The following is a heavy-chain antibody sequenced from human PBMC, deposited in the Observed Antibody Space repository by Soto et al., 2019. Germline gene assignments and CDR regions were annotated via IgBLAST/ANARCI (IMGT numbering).Heavy chain of an antibody. Sequence: VESLKRSGKGCGCSLTRHWIGWVRQMPGKGLEWMGIIYPGDSDTRYSPSFQGQVTISADKSISTAYLQWSSLKASDTAMYYFARTSAAGKYYYGMDVWGQGTTVTVSS. J-gene: IGHJ6*02. CDR2: IYPGDSDT. V-gene: IGHV5-51*01. CDR3: ARTSAAGKYYYGMDV. D-gene: IGHD6-13*01. CDR1: GCSLTRHW.